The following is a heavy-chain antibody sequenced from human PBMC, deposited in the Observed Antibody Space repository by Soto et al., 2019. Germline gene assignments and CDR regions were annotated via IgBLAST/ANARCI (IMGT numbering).Heavy chain of an antibody. CDR2: IKEDGSEI. V-gene: IGHV3-7*01. D-gene: IGHD1-1*01. CDR3: AAELESRPFDP. Sequence: GGSLRLSCGASGFTFSSYWMSWVRQAPGKGLEWVANIKEDGSEIYYVDSVKGRFTISRDNAKNSLCLQMNSLRAEDTAVYYWAAELESRPFDPWGQGTMVTVSS. CDR1: GFTFSSYW. J-gene: IGHJ3*01.